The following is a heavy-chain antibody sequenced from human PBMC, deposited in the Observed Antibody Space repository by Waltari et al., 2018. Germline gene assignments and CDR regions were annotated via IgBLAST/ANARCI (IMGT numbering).Heavy chain of an antibody. D-gene: IGHD2-15*01. Sequence: GSTYYNPSLKSRVTISVDTSKNQFSLKLSSVTAADTAVYYCARAVVVAATIDYWGQGTLVTVSS. CDR2: GST. V-gene: IGHV4-39*01. CDR3: ARAVVVAATIDY. J-gene: IGHJ4*02.